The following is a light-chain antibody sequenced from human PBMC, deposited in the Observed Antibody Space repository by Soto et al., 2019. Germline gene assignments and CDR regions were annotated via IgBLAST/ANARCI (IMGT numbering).Light chain of an antibody. CDR3: QQYAGSVVT. J-gene: IGKJ1*01. CDR2: GAS. Sequence: EIVLTQSPGTLSLSPGERATLSCRASQRVSSSSLAWYQQKPGQAPRLLIYGASSRATDIPDRFSGSGSGTDFTLTISRLEPEDFAVYYCQQYAGSVVTFGQGTKVEIK. CDR1: QRVSSSS. V-gene: IGKV3-20*01.